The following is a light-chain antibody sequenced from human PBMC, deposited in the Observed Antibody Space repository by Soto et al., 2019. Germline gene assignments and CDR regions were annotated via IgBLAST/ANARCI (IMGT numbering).Light chain of an antibody. V-gene: IGKV3-15*01. Sequence: EVVMTQSPATLSVSPGERATLSCRASQSVNANLAWYQQKPGQAPRLLIQGASNRATGIPARFSGSAFGTGFLLTINSLESDDFAVYYRQQYNTGLWTFGEGTMLEL. CDR3: QQYNTGLWT. J-gene: IGKJ4*02. CDR1: QSVNAN. CDR2: GAS.